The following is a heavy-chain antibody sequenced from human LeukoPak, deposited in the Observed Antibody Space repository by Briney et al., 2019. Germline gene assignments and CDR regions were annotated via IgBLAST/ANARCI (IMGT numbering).Heavy chain of an antibody. J-gene: IGHJ4*02. CDR2: TSSGFSST. Sequence: GGSLRLSCVASGFSFNSYTMNWVRQAPGKGLEWISSTSSGFSSTDYADSVKGRFTISRDNAKNPLYLQMNSLRAEDTAVYYCARAHYYDSSGLDFWGQGTLVTVSS. CDR3: ARAHYYDSSGLDF. D-gene: IGHD3-22*01. CDR1: GFSFNSYT. V-gene: IGHV3-48*04.